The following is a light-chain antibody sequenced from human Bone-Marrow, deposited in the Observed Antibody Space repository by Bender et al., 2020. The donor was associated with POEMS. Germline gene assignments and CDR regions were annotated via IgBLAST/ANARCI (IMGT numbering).Light chain of an antibody. Sequence: QSALTQPPSVSGSPGQSVTISCTGTSYDIGFYNHVAWYQKAPGTAPKLIIYEVIGRPSGVSDRFSGSKSGNTASLTISGLQAEDEAEYYCCSYAGTNIFYVFGTGTTVTVL. J-gene: IGLJ1*01. V-gene: IGLV2-18*02. CDR1: SYDIGFYNH. CDR2: EVI. CDR3: CSYAGTNIFYV.